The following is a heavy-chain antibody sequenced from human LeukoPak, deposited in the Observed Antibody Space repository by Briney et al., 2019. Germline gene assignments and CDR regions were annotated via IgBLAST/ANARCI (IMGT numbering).Heavy chain of an antibody. CDR1: GFTFSSYA. V-gene: IGHV3-23*01. Sequence: GGSLRLSCAASGFTFSSYAMSWVRQAPGKGLEWVSGISGSGDNTYYADSVKGRFTISRDNSKNTLYVQVNSLGTEDTAAYYCAKGSYYDSSGSFYFDYWGQGTLVTVSA. CDR2: ISGSGDNT. CDR3: AKGSYYDSSGSFYFDY. J-gene: IGHJ4*02. D-gene: IGHD3-22*01.